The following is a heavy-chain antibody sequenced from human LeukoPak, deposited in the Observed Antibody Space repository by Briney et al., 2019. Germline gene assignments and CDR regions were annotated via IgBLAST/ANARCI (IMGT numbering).Heavy chain of an antibody. J-gene: IGHJ4*02. CDR3: AKDADVVVTAPHY. V-gene: IGHV3-21*04. CDR2: ISSSSSYI. Sequence: GGSLRLSCAASGFTFSSYSMNWVRQAPGKGLEWVSSISSSSSYIYYADSVKGRFTISRDNAKNSLYLQMNSLRAEDTAVYYCAKDADVVVTAPHYRGQGALVTVSS. D-gene: IGHD2-21*02. CDR1: GFTFSSYS.